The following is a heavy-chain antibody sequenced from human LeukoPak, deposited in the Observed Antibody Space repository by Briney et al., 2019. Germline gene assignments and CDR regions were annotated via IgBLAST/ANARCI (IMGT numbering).Heavy chain of an antibody. CDR1: GFTFSSFA. V-gene: IGHV3-23*01. D-gene: IGHD6-19*01. Sequence: GALRLSCAASGFTFSSFAINWVRQAPGKGLEWVSVITGSGSGADYADSVKGRFTISRDNSKNTLYLQMNSLRAEDTAVYYCAKEQQWSNFDYWGQGTLVTVSS. J-gene: IGHJ4*02. CDR2: ITGSGSGA. CDR3: AKEQQWSNFDY.